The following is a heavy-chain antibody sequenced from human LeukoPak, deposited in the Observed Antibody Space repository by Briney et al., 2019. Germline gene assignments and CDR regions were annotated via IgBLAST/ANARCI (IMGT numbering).Heavy chain of an antibody. CDR1: GGTFSSYA. D-gene: IGHD2-2*01. J-gene: IGHJ5*02. CDR2: IIPIFGTA. CDR3: ARAVEYCSSTSCYPYNWFDP. Sequence: SVKVSCKASGGTFSSYAISWVRQAPGQGLEWMGGIIPIFGTASYAQKFQGRVTITADESTSTAYMELSSLRSEDTAVYYCARAVEYCSSTSCYPYNWFDPWGQGTLVTVSS. V-gene: IGHV1-69*01.